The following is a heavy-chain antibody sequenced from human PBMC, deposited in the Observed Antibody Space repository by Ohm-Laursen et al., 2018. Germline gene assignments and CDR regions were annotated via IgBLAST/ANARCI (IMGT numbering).Heavy chain of an antibody. Sequence: SLRLSCTASGFTFSDYYMSWIRQAPGKGLEWVSYIGTSGSTIHYADSVKGRFTISRDNAKNSLYLQMNSLRAEDTAVYYCARVPPEVRFLEWLFLDYWGQGTLVTVSS. D-gene: IGHD3-3*01. CDR1: GFTFSDYY. CDR3: ARVPPEVRFLEWLFLDY. V-gene: IGHV3-11*04. J-gene: IGHJ4*02. CDR2: IGTSGSTI.